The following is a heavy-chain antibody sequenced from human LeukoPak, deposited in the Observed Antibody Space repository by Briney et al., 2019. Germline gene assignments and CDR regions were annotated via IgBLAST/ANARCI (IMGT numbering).Heavy chain of an antibody. Sequence: GGSLRLSCDASGFPFGTYGMHWVCQAPGKGLEWVAFIRSDGSSTYYADSVKGRFTISRDNSKNTLYLQMSSLRADDTAVYYCARNGASTLFDIWGQGTMVTVSS. D-gene: IGHD4-17*01. V-gene: IGHV3-30*02. CDR3: ARNGASTLFDI. CDR1: GFPFGTYG. CDR2: IRSDGSST. J-gene: IGHJ3*02.